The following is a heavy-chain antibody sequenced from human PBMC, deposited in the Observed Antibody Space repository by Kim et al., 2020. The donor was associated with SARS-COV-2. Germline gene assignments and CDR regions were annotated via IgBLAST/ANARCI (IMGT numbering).Heavy chain of an antibody. CDR1: GGSISSSSYY. J-gene: IGHJ3*02. V-gene: IGHV4-39*07. Sequence: SETLSLTCTVSGGSISSSSYYWGWIRQPPGKGLEWIGSIYYSGSTYYNPSLKRRVTISVDTSKNQFSLKLSSVTAADTAVYYCAGFQRRITMIVVVITDAFDNWGQGTMVTVSS. CDR3: AGFQRRITMIVVVITDAFDN. CDR2: IYYSGST. D-gene: IGHD3-22*01.